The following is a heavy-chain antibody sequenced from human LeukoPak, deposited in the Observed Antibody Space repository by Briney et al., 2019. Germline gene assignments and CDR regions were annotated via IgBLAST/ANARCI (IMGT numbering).Heavy chain of an antibody. V-gene: IGHV4-34*01. CDR1: GGSFSGYY. CDR3: ARGVGYSYGSDY. D-gene: IGHD5-18*01. CDR2: INHSGST. Sequence: SETLSLTCAVYGGSFSGYYWSWIRQPPGKGLEWIGEINHSGSTNYNPSFKSRVTISVDTSKNQLSLKLSSVTAADTAVYYCARGVGYSYGSDYWGQGTLVTVSS. J-gene: IGHJ4*02.